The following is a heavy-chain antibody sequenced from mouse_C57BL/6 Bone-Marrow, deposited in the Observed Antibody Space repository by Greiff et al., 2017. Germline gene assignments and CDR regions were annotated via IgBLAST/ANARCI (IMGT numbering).Heavy chain of an antibody. Sequence: EVMLVESGGGLVQPGGSMKLSCAASGFTFSDAWMDWVRQSPEKGLEWVAEIRHKANNHATYYAESVKGRFTISRDDSKSSVYLQMNSLRAEDTGIYYCTRDYYGYDGFAYWGQGTLVTVSA. CDR2: IRHKANNHAT. V-gene: IGHV6-6*01. D-gene: IGHD2-2*01. J-gene: IGHJ3*01. CDR1: GFTFSDAW. CDR3: TRDYYGYDGFAY.